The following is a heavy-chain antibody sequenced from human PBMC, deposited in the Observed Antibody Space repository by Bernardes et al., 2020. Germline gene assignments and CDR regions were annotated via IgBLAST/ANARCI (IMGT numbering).Heavy chain of an antibody. CDR3: VRDDLYCGGDCYSRGFFDY. J-gene: IGHJ4*02. CDR1: GFTFSSFA. Sequence: GGSLRLSCAASGFTFSSFAMHWVRQAPGKGLEWVAVISPDGGSKFYADSVKGRFTISRDNSKNTLYLQMNSLRTEDTAFYYCVRDDLYCGGDCYSRGFFDYWGQGILVTVSS. V-gene: IGHV3-30*04. CDR2: ISPDGGSK. D-gene: IGHD2-21*01.